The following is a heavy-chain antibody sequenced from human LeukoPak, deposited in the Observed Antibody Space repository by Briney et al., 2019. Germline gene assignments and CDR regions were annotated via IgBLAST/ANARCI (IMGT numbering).Heavy chain of an antibody. J-gene: IGHJ6*03. D-gene: IGHD5-12*01. CDR3: AKGGGYEAQYYYYYLDV. Sequence: GGSLRLSCAASGFTFSSYGMHWVRPAPGKGLEGVAFIRYEGSNKYYADSVKGRFTISRDNSKNTLYLQMNSLRAEDTAVYYCAKGGGYEAQYYYYYLDVRGKGTTVTISS. CDR1: GFTFSSYG. CDR2: IRYEGSNK. V-gene: IGHV3-30*02.